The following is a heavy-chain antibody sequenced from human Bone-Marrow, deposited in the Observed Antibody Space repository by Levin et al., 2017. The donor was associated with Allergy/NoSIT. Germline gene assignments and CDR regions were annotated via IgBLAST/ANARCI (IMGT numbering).Heavy chain of an antibody. V-gene: IGHV4-39*07. J-gene: IGHJ6*02. CDR3: AREPSSEYGMDV. D-gene: IGHD6-25*01. CDR1: GDSVSSSAYY. Sequence: SCTVSGDSVSSSAYYWGWIRQPPGKGLEWIGSIYYSGNTFYNPSLKSRVTMSIDTSKNQFSLKLTSVTAADTAVYYCAREPSSEYGMDVWGQGTTVTVSS. CDR2: IYYSGNT.